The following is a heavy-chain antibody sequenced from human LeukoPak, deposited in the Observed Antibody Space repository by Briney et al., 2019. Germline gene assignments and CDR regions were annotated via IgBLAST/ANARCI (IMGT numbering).Heavy chain of an antibody. J-gene: IGHJ3*02. CDR2: ISYDGSNK. Sequence: GGSLRLSCAASGFTFSNYGMHWVRQAPGKGLEWVAVISYDGSNKYYADSVKGRFTISRDNSKNTLYLQMNSLRAEDTAVYYCVGDDAFDIWGQGTMVTVSS. V-gene: IGHV3-30*03. CDR1: GFTFSNYG. CDR3: VGDDAFDI.